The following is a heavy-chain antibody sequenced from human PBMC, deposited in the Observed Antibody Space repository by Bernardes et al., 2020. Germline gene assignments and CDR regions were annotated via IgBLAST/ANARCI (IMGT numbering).Heavy chain of an antibody. CDR3: AKRPIRGYYDSSGSVYYFDY. Sequence: PESLSLTCTVSGGSLSSTTYYWGWLLQPPGKGLEWFGRSFYRRTTYYNPSLKSRVTISVDTSKNQFYLKLSSVTAADTAVYYCAKRPIRGYYDSSGSVYYFDYWGQGTLVTVSS. J-gene: IGHJ4*02. D-gene: IGHD3-22*01. CDR1: GGSLSSTTYY. CDR2: SFYRRTT. V-gene: IGHV4-39*01.